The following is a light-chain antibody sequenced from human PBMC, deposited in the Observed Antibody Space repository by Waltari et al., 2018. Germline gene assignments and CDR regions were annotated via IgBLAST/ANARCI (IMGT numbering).Light chain of an antibody. Sequence: QSALTQPASVSGSPGQSITISCTGSSSDVGGYNYVSWYQQYPGNVPKIMIYEVNNRPSGVSSRFSGSKSGNTASLTISGLQADDEADYYCSSFTSRHLYVFGTGTAVTVL. CDR2: EVN. V-gene: IGLV2-14*01. CDR1: SSDVGGYNY. CDR3: SSFTSRHLYV. J-gene: IGLJ1*01.